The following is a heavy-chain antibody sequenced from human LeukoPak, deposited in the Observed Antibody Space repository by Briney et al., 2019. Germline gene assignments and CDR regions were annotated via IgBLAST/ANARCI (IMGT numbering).Heavy chain of an antibody. CDR2: IYYSGST. J-gene: IGHJ4*02. CDR3: ARIGHEDYYFDY. Sequence: SETLSLTCTVSGGSISSYYWSWIRQPPGKGLDWIGYIYYSGSTNYNPSLKSRVTISVDTSKNQFSLKLNSVTAADTAVYYCARIGHEDYYFDYWGQGTLVTASS. CDR1: GGSISSYY. V-gene: IGHV4-59*01.